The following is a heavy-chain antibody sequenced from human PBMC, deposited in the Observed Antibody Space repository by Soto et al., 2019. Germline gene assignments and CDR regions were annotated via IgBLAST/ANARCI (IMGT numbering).Heavy chain of an antibody. CDR2: IWYDGSNK. Sequence: QVQLVESGGGVVQPGRSLRLSCAASGFTFSSYGMHWVRQAPGKGPEWVAVIWYDGSNKYYADSVKGRFTISRDNSKNTLYLQMNSLRAEDTAVYYCARAPPGGYYFDYWGQGTLVTVSS. CDR1: GFTFSSYG. D-gene: IGHD3-16*01. CDR3: ARAPPGGYYFDY. J-gene: IGHJ4*02. V-gene: IGHV3-33*01.